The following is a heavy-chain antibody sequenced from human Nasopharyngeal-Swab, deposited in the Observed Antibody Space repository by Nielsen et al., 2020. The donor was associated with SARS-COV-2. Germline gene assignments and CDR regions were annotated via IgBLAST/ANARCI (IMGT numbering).Heavy chain of an antibody. J-gene: IGHJ4*02. D-gene: IGHD4-17*01. CDR3: ARQRPGDYEDY. V-gene: IGHV4-59*08. CDR2: IYYSGST. Sequence: RQAPGKGLEWIGYIYYSGSTNYNLSLKSRVTISVDTSKNQFSLKLSSVTAADTAVYYCARQRPGDYEDYWGQGTLVTVSS.